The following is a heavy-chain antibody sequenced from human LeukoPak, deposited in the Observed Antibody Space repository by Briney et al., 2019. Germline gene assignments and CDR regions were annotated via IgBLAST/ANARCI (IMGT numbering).Heavy chain of an antibody. CDR3: ARGYSSSWYFNWFDP. D-gene: IGHD6-13*01. V-gene: IGHV4-38-2*02. Sequence: SETLSLTCTVSGYSISSGYFWGWIREPPGKGLEWIGSIYHSGTTYYNPSLKSRVTISVDTSKNQFSLKLTSVTAADTAVYYCARGYSSSWYFNWFDPWGQGTLVTVSS. CDR1: GYSISSGYF. CDR2: IYHSGTT. J-gene: IGHJ5*02.